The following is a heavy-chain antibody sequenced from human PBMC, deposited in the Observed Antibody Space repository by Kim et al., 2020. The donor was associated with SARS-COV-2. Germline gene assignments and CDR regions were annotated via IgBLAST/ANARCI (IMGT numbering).Heavy chain of an antibody. Sequence: YAGSVKGRFTLSRDDSKNTLYLQLNSLRAEATAVYYCAIVASKLRFLNFEYWGQGTLVTVSP. V-gene: IGHV3-23*01. J-gene: IGHJ4*02. CDR3: AIVASKLRFLNFEY. D-gene: IGHD3-3*01.